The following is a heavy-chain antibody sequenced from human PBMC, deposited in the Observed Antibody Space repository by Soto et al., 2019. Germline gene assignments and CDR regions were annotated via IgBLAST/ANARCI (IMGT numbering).Heavy chain of an antibody. J-gene: IGHJ3*01. CDR3: AKDYLGNSKTFDV. D-gene: IGHD2-2*01. CDR2: ISDDGTKK. Sequence: GGSLRLSCAVYGLTFSNYGMHWVRQAPGKGLEWVALISDDGTKKYFVDSVKGRFTISRDNSRNMVYLQMNRLTPEDTAVYYCAKDYLGNSKTFDVWGQGTMVT. CDR1: GLTFSNYG. V-gene: IGHV3-30*18.